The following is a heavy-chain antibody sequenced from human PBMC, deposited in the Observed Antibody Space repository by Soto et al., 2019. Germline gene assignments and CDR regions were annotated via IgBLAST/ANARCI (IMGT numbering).Heavy chain of an antibody. CDR2: ISGSGGST. CDR1: GFTFSSYA. D-gene: IGHD6-19*01. CDR3: AKDPTDQFRWLAGDDY. J-gene: IGHJ4*02. Sequence: EVQLLESGGGLVQPGGSLRLSCAASGFTFSSYAMSWVRQAPGKGLEWVSAISGSGGSTYYADSVKGRFTISRDNSKNTLYLQMNRLRAEDTAVYYCAKDPTDQFRWLAGDDYWGQGTLVTVSS. V-gene: IGHV3-23*01.